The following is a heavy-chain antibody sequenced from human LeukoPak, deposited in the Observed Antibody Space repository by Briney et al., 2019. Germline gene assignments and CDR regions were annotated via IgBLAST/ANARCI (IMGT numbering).Heavy chain of an antibody. Sequence: PGVSLRLSCAASGFTFSSSSMNWVRQAPGKGLEWVSYISSSSSTIYYADSVKGRFTISRDNAKNSLYLQMNSLRAEDTAVYYCARDLVAAAGTTFDYWGQGTLVTVSS. CDR3: ARDLVAAAGTTFDY. CDR2: ISSSSSTI. V-gene: IGHV3-48*01. D-gene: IGHD6-13*01. CDR1: GFTFSSSS. J-gene: IGHJ4*02.